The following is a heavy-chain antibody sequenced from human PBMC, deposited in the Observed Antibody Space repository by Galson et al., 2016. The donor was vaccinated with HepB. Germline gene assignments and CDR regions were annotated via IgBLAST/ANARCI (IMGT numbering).Heavy chain of an antibody. V-gene: IGHV3-30-3*01. CDR2: ISHDGSNK. D-gene: IGHD1-26*01. CDR1: GFTFSTYA. CDR3: ARDQWASGTDV. Sequence: SLRLSCAVSGFTFSTYAMHWVRQSPGKGLEWVAVISHDGSNKFYADSVKGRFTISRDSSKNTLFLQMNSLRAEDTAIFYCARDQWASGTDVWGQGTTVTAS. J-gene: IGHJ6*02.